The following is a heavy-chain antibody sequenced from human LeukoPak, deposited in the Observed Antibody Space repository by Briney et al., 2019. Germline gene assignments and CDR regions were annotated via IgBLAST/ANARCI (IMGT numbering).Heavy chain of an antibody. V-gene: IGHV3-30*02. CDR1: GFTFSNYG. Sequence: RGSLRLSCAASGFTFSNYGMHWVRQAPGKGLEWVTFIHYDGSNKYYTDSVKGRFAISRDISKNTLYLQMNSLRAEDTAVYFCAKASYSGYDPIDSWGQGTLVTVSS. D-gene: IGHD5-12*01. J-gene: IGHJ4*02. CDR3: AKASYSGYDPIDS. CDR2: IHYDGSNK.